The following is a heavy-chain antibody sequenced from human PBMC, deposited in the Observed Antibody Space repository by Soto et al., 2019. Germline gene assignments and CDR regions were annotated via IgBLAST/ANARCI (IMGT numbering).Heavy chain of an antibody. V-gene: IGHV1-69*13. CDR3: ARGKSGYFLEYFQH. CDR2: IIPIFGTA. J-gene: IGHJ1*01. D-gene: IGHD3-22*01. CDR1: GGTFSSYA. Sequence: ASVKVSCKASGGTFSSYAISWVRQAPGQGLEWMGGIIPIFGTANYAQKFQGRVTITADESTSTAYMELSSLRSEDTAVYYCARGKSGYFLEYFQHWGQGTLATVSS.